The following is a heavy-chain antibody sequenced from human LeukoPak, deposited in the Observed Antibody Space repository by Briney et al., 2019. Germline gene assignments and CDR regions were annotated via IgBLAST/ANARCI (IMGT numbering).Heavy chain of an antibody. CDR2: ISDDGRHN. V-gene: IGHV3-30*04. CDR1: GFTFSTYA. J-gene: IGHJ3*02. CDR3: AKGGPDEKNAFDI. Sequence: GGSLRLSCAASGFTFSTYAMNWVRQAPGKGLEWVAVISDDGRHNYYADSVKGRFTISRDNSKSTLYLQMNSLRAEDTAVYYCAKGGPDEKNAFDIWGQGTMVTVSS.